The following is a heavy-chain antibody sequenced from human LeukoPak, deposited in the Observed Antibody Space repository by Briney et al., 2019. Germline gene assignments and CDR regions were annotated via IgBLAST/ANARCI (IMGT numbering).Heavy chain of an antibody. CDR3: ARDNDAFDI. V-gene: IGHV1-18*01. Sequence: ASLKVSCKASGYTFTSYGISWVRQAPGQRLEWMGWISAYNGDTNYAQKLQGRVTMATDTSPRTTNTERSSLRSQHTAVYYCARDNDAFDIWGQGTMVTVSS. J-gene: IGHJ3*02. CDR1: GYTFTSYG. CDR2: ISAYNGDT.